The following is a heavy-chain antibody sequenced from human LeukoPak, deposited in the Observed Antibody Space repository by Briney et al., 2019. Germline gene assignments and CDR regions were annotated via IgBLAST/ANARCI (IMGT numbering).Heavy chain of an antibody. CDR2: INHSGST. Sequence: SETLSLTCAVYGGSFSGYYWSWIRQPPGKGLEWIGEINHSGSTNYNPSLKSRVTISVDTSNNQFSLKLSSVTAADTAVYYCARAGYCSGGSCYSRRGPFYHWGQGTLVTVSS. V-gene: IGHV4-34*01. CDR3: ARAGYCSGGSCYSRRGPFYH. J-gene: IGHJ5*02. CDR1: GGSFSGYY. D-gene: IGHD2-15*01.